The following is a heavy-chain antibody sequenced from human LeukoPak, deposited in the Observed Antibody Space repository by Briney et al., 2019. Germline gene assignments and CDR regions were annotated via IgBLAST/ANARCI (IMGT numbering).Heavy chain of an antibody. D-gene: IGHD1-26*01. J-gene: IGHJ4*02. V-gene: IGHV3-21*01. Sequence: PGGSLRLSCAASGFTFSSYSMNWVRQAPGKGLEWVSSISSSSSYIHYADSVKGRFTISRDNAKNSLYLQMNSLRAEDTAVYYCARDPEWELLSFDYWGQGTLVTVSS. CDR2: ISSSSSYI. CDR1: GFTFSSYS. CDR3: ARDPEWELLSFDY.